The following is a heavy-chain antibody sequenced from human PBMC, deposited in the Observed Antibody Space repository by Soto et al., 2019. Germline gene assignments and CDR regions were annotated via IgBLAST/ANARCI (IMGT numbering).Heavy chain of an antibody. Sequence: QVQLVESGGAVVQPGRSLRLSCAVSGFTFSSYGMHWVRQAPGKGLEWVAVIWYDGSNKYYGDSAKGRFTISRDNSKNTLYLQMNSLRAEDTAVYYCARDPRKTSVTTSLDYWGQGTLVTVSS. CDR1: GFTFSSYG. J-gene: IGHJ4*02. V-gene: IGHV3-33*01. CDR3: ARDPRKTSVTTSLDY. CDR2: IWYDGSNK. D-gene: IGHD4-17*01.